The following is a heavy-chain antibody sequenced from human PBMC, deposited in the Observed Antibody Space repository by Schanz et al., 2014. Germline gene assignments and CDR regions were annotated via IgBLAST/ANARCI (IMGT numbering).Heavy chain of an antibody. CDR3: ARDGEAAAGCDY. J-gene: IGHJ4*02. Sequence: QVQLVQSGAEVKKPGSSVKVSCKASGGTFSSSTLTWVRQAPGQGLEWMGIINPSGGSTSYAQNFQGRLTMTRDTSTSTVYMELSSLRSEDTAVYYCARDGEAAAGCDYWGQGTLVSVSS. CDR1: GGTFSSST. V-gene: IGHV1-46*03. D-gene: IGHD6-13*01. CDR2: INPSGGST.